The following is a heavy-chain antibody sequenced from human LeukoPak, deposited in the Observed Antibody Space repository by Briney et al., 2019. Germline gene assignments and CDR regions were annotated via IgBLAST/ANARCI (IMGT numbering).Heavy chain of an antibody. CDR2: MNPNSGNT. CDR1: GYTFTSYD. V-gene: IGHV1-8*03. CDR3: ARARGVFWSGYSRALFF. Sequence: GASVKVSCKASGYTFTSYDINWVRQATGQGLEWMGWMNPNSGNTGYAQKFQGRVTITRNTSISTAYMELSSLRSEDTAVYYCARARGVFWSGYSRALFFWGQGTLVTVSS. D-gene: IGHD3-3*01. J-gene: IGHJ4*02.